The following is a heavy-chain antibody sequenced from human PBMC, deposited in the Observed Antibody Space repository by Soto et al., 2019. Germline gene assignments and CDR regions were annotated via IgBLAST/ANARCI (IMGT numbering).Heavy chain of an antibody. J-gene: IGHJ5*02. D-gene: IGHD1-26*01. Sequence: EVQLSESGGDLRQPGRSLRLSCAASGFTFTNYAMTWVRQTPGKGLEWVSGISASGGLKYYADSVQGRFTVSRDNSKNILYLQMDNLRAEDTALYYCAREVGAPSGWLDPWGQGTQVTVSS. CDR3: AREVGAPSGWLDP. CDR2: ISASGGLK. CDR1: GFTFTNYA. V-gene: IGHV3-23*01.